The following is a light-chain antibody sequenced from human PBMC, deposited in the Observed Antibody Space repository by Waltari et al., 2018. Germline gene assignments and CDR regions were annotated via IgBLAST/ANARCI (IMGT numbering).Light chain of an antibody. Sequence: EIVLTQSPATLSLSPGERATLSCRASQSVSSYLAWYQRKPGQAPRLLIYDASNRSTGIPARFSGSGCGRDFTHTIRSLEPEDFAVYYCQQRSNWPPFTFGPGTKVDIK. CDR2: DAS. CDR1: QSVSSY. J-gene: IGKJ3*01. CDR3: QQRSNWPPFT. V-gene: IGKV3-11*02.